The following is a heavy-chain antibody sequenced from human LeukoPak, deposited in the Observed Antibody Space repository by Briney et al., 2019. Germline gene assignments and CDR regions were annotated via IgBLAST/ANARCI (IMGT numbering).Heavy chain of an antibody. Sequence: SETLSLTCTVSGGSISSGGYYWSWIRQHPGKGLEWIGYIYYSGSTYYNPSLKSRVTISVDTTKNQFSLKLSSVTAADTAVYYCARVRPQAFDIWGQGTMVTVSS. CDR1: GGSISSGGYY. J-gene: IGHJ3*02. CDR3: ARVRPQAFDI. V-gene: IGHV4-31*03. CDR2: IYYSGST. D-gene: IGHD1-1*01.